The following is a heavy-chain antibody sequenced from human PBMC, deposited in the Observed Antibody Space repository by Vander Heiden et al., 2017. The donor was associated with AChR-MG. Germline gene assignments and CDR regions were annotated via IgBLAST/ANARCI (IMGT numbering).Heavy chain of an antibody. CDR1: GYPFTGYY. CDR2: INPNSGGT. D-gene: IGHD4-17*01. V-gene: IGHV1-2*02. J-gene: IGHJ3*02. Sequence: QVQLVQSGAEVKKPGASVKVSCKASGYPFTGYYMHGVRQAPGQGLEWMGWINPNSGGTNYAQKFQGRVTMTRDTSISTAYMELSRLRSDDTAVYYCARESVSRRPTTVTSTGAFDIWGQGTMVTVSS. CDR3: ARESVSRRPTTVTSTGAFDI.